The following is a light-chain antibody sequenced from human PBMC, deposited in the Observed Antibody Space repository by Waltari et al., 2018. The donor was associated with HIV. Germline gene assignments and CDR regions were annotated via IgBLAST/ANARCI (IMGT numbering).Light chain of an antibody. J-gene: IGLJ2*01. V-gene: IGLV2-23*02. Sequence: QSALTQPAPVSGSPGQPITIPCTGPSSNVWSYNLASWYQHHQGTAPKVMIYEVSKRPSGVSNRFSGSKSGNTASLTISGLQAEDEADYYCCSYTGSNPFLLFGGGTKLTVL. CDR1: SSNVWSYNL. CDR2: EVS. CDR3: CSYTGSNPFLL.